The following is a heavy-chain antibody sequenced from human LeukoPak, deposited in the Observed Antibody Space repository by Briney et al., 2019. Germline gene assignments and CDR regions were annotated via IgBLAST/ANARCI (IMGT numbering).Heavy chain of an antibody. D-gene: IGHD2-2*01. V-gene: IGHV3-7*03. CDR2: IKQDGSKK. CDR1: GFTVSSYW. CDR3: ASQPAAADVDY. J-gene: IGHJ4*02. Sequence: GGSLRLSCAASGFTVSSYWMTWVRQAPGKGLEWVANIKQDGSKKSYVDPVKGRFTISRDNAKNSLYLQMNSLRADDTGIYYCASQPAAADVDYWGQGTLVTVSS.